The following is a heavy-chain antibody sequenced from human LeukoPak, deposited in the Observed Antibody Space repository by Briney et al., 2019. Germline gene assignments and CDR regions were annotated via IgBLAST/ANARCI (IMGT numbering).Heavy chain of an antibody. CDR2: IYHSGST. D-gene: IGHD6-19*01. CDR3: ARVIAVAGNWFDP. J-gene: IGHJ5*02. V-gene: IGHV4-30-2*01. CDR1: GGSISSGGYY. Sequence: SQTLSLTCTVSGGSISSGGYYWSWIRQPPGKGLEWIGYIYHSGSTYYNPSLKSRVTISVDRSKNQFSLKLSSVTAADTAVYYCARVIAVAGNWFDPWGQGTLVTVSS.